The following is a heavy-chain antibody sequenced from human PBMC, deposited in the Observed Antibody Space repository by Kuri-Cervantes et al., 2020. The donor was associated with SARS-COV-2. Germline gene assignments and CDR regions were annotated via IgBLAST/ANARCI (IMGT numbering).Heavy chain of an antibody. CDR2: ISSSSSYI. V-gene: IGHV3-11*03. CDR3: ATKDGVASTP. J-gene: IGHJ5*02. CDR1: GFTFSDYY. D-gene: IGHD2-15*01. Sequence: GESLKISCAASGFTFSDYYMSWIRQAPGKGLEWVSSISSSSSYIYYADSVKGRFTISKDNAKNSLYLQMNNLRAEDTAVYYCATKDGVASTPWGPGTLVTVSS.